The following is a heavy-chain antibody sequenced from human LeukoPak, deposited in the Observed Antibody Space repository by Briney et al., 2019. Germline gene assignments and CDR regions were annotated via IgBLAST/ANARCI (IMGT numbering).Heavy chain of an antibody. CDR2: IYYSGST. V-gene: IGHV4-59*01. D-gene: IGHD3-10*01. Sequence: PSGTLSLTCAVYGGSFSGYYWSWIRQPPGKGLEWIGYIYYSGSTNYNPSLKSRVTISVDTSKNQFSLKLSSVTAADTAVYYCARTVLWFGELFNYYYVDVWGKGTTVTISS. CDR3: ARTVLWFGELFNYYYVDV. CDR1: GGSFSGYY. J-gene: IGHJ6*03.